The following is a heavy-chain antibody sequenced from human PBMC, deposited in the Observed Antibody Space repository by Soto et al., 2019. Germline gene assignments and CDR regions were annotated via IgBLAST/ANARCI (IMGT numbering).Heavy chain of an antibody. D-gene: IGHD3-3*01. V-gene: IGHV3-74*01. J-gene: IGHJ6*02. CDR3: ARDASVEWLLIYYYGMDV. CDR1: GFTFSSYW. Sequence: GGSLRLSCAASGFTFSSYWMHWVRQAPGKGLVWVSRINSDGSSTSYADSVKGRFTISRDNAKNTLYLQMNSLRAEDTAVYYCARDASVEWLLIYYYGMDVWGQGTTVTVSS. CDR2: INSDGSST.